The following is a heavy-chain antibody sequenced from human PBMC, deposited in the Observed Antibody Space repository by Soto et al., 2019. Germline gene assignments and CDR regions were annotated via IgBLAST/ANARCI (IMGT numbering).Heavy chain of an antibody. J-gene: IGHJ6*02. Sequence: HPGGSLRLSCAASGFTFSSYSMNWVRQAPGKGLEWVSYISSSSSTIYYADSVKGRFTIARDNAKNALYLQMNSLRDEDTAVYYCAREGCGDCLYPYYYYGMDVWGQGTTVTVSS. CDR3: AREGCGDCLYPYYYYGMDV. D-gene: IGHD2-21*02. CDR2: ISSSSSTI. V-gene: IGHV3-48*02. CDR1: GFTFSSYS.